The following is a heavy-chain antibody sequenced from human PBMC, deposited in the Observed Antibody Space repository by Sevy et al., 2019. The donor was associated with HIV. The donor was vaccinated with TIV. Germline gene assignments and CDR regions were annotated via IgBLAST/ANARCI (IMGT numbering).Heavy chain of an antibody. CDR3: ARTLAGAVDI. CDR2: IYGDGSGT. J-gene: IGHJ3*02. Sequence: GGSLRLSCAAPGFTFSVYWMHWVRQAPGKGPVWVARIYGDGSGTNYADSVKGRFTISRDNSKNTLYLQMNGLRAEDTAVYYCARTLAGAVDIWGQGTMVTVSS. V-gene: IGHV3-74*01. CDR1: GFTFSVYW.